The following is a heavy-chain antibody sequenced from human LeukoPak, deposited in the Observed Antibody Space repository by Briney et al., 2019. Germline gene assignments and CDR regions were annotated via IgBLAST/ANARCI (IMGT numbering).Heavy chain of an antibody. J-gene: IGHJ4*02. CDR3: ARDTYYSGSGTYFEDYFDS. Sequence: SEGLSLTCTVSGGSISTYYWSWIRQPPGKGLEWIGHIRGSGETNYNPPLKSRVTMSPDTSRNQFSLKVNSVTAADTAVYYCARDTYYSGSGTYFEDYFDSWGQGILVTVSS. D-gene: IGHD3-10*01. CDR2: IRGSGET. CDR1: GGSISTYY. V-gene: IGHV4-59*12.